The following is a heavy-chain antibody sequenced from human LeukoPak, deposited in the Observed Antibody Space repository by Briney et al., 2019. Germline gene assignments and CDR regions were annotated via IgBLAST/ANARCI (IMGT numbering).Heavy chain of an antibody. V-gene: IGHV3-53*01. Sequence: GGSLRLSCAASGLTVSSNYIWVRQAPGKGLEWVSVIYSGGSTYYADSVKGRFTISRDNSKNTLYLQMNSLRAEDTAVYYCARDLYRIVVVPHYFDYWGRGTLVTVSS. D-gene: IGHD3-22*01. CDR2: IYSGGST. CDR3: ARDLYRIVVVPHYFDY. CDR1: GLTVSSNY. J-gene: IGHJ4*02.